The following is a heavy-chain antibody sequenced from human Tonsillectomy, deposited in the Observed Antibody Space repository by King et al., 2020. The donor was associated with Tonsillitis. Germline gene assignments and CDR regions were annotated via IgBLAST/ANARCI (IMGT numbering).Heavy chain of an antibody. CDR2: ISKDGSRK. CDR3: AKQLLCFGELFNDAFDM. D-gene: IGHD3-10*01. J-gene: IGHJ3*02. Sequence: VQLVESGGGVVQPGRSLRVSCEASGFIFTNYAMHWVRQAPGKGLEWVAVISKDGSRKYYADSVKGRFTISRDNSKATVYMQMNSLRAEDTAVYFCAKQLLCFGELFNDAFDMWGQGTMVTVSS. CDR1: GFIFTNYA. V-gene: IGHV3-30-3*02.